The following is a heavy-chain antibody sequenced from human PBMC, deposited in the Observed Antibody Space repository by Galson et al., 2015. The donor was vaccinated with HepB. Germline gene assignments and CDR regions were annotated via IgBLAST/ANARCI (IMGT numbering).Heavy chain of an antibody. J-gene: IGHJ4*02. CDR2: IFPGDSDT. Sequence: QSGAEVKKPGESLKISCKASGYSFTSFWIAWVRQMPGEGLEWMGTIFPGDSDTKYSPSFQGQVTISADKSISTAYLQWTNLKTSDTALYFCARPYSSTEFHPFDQWGQGTPVTVSS. D-gene: IGHD2-2*01. CDR1: GYSFTSFW. CDR3: ARPYSSTEFHPFDQ. V-gene: IGHV5-51*03.